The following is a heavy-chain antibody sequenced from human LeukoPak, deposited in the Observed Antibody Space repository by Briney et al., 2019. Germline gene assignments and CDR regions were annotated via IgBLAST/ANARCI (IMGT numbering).Heavy chain of an antibody. CDR3: AKGHSRAGIITNFDY. CDR2: ISGNGGST. J-gene: IGHJ4*02. CDR1: GFSFSIYA. D-gene: IGHD1-14*01. V-gene: IGHV3-23*01. Sequence: PGGSLRLSCAASGFSFSIYAMTWVRQAPGKGLEWVSGISGNGGSTYYAGSVKGRFTISRDNSKNTPSLQMNTLRAEDTALYYCAKGHSRAGIITNFDYWGQGTLATVSS.